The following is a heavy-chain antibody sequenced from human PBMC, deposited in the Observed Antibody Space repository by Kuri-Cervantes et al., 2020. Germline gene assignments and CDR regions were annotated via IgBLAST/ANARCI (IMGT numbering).Heavy chain of an antibody. CDR1: GASISLYY. V-gene: IGHV4-4*07. D-gene: IGHD3-22*01. Sequence: SETLSLTCTVSGASISLYYWSWIRQPDGKGLEWIGRIYISGTTNYNPSLKSRVTISVDTSKNQFSLKLSSVTAADTAVYYCARSTYYYESSGYDWGQGTQVTVSS. CDR3: ARSTYYYESSGYD. J-gene: IGHJ4*02. CDR2: IYISGTT.